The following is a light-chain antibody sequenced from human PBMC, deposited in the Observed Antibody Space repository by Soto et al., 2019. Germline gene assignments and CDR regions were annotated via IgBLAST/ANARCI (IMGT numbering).Light chain of an antibody. V-gene: IGKV3-20*01. CDR3: QQYGSSPPYT. Sequence: EIVLTQSPGTLSLSPGDRVTLSCRASQSISSTYLAWYQQKPGQAPRLLIYGASSRATGIPDRFSGSGSGTDFTLTISRLEPEDFAVYYCQQYGSSPPYTFGQGTKLEIK. J-gene: IGKJ2*01. CDR2: GAS. CDR1: QSISSTY.